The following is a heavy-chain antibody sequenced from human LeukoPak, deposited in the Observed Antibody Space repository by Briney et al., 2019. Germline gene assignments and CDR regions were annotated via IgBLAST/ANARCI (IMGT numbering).Heavy chain of an antibody. CDR3: ATESMLDWSGFDY. J-gene: IGHJ4*02. Sequence: PGRSLRLSCVASGFTFSRYVMHWVRQAPGKGPEWVAFISYDGNNKYYADSVKGRFTISRDNSKNTLYLQMNSLRTEDTAVYYCATESMLDWSGFDYWGQGTLVTVSS. V-gene: IGHV3-30*04. CDR1: GFTFSRYV. CDR2: ISYDGNNK. D-gene: IGHD3-9*01.